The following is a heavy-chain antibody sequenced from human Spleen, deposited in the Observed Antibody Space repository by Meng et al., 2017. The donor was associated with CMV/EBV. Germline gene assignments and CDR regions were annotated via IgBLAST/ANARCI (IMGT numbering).Heavy chain of an antibody. J-gene: IGHJ4*02. Sequence: CKASGYSFTESYMHWVRQAPGQGLEWMGWMNSNSGGSNYAQKFQGRVTMTRDTSIDTAYMEVSSLRYDDTAVYYCARGTAVTQADYWGQGTLVTVSS. CDR1: GYSFTESY. CDR3: ARGTAVTQADY. D-gene: IGHD4-17*01. V-gene: IGHV1-2*02. CDR2: MNSNSGGS.